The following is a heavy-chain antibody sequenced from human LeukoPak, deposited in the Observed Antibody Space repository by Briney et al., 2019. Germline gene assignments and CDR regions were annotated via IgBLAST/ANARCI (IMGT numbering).Heavy chain of an antibody. CDR1: GFTFSSYS. Sequence: GGSLRLSCAASGFTFSSYSMNWVRQAPGKGLEWVAVISYDGSNKYYADSVKGRFTISRDNSKNTLYLQMNSLRAEDTAVYYCARDWASLVGGHDVFDIWGQGTMVTVSS. J-gene: IGHJ3*02. CDR3: ARDWASLVGGHDVFDI. CDR2: ISYDGSNK. D-gene: IGHD1-26*01. V-gene: IGHV3-30*03.